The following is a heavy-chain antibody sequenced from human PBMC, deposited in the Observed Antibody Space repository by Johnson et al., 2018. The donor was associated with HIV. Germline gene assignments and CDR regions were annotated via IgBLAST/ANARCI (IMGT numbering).Heavy chain of an antibody. CDR1: GFTFSSYT. CDR2: ISYDGSNK. D-gene: IGHD3-22*01. CDR3: ARDFSYYYDIWHAFAI. J-gene: IGHJ3*02. V-gene: IGHV3-30*04. Sequence: QVQLVESGGGVVQPGRSLRLSCAASGFTFSSYTMHWVRQAPGKGLEWVAVISYDGSNKYYADSVKGRFTISRDSSKNTLYLQMNSLRVEDTALYYCARDFSYYYDIWHAFAIWGQGTMVTVSS.